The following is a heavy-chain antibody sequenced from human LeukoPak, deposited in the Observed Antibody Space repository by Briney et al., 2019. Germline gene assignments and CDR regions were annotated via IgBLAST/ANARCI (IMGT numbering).Heavy chain of an antibody. J-gene: IGHJ3*02. CDR3: ARDYKYTATTPNAFDI. CDR2: INPNSGGT. Sequence: GASVKVSCKASGYTFTGYYMHWVRQAPGQGLEWMGWINPNSGGTNYAQKFQGRVTMTRDMSTSTVYMELSSLRSEDTAVYYCARDYKYTATTPNAFDIWGQGTMVTVSS. V-gene: IGHV1-2*02. D-gene: IGHD1-26*01. CDR1: GYTFTGYY.